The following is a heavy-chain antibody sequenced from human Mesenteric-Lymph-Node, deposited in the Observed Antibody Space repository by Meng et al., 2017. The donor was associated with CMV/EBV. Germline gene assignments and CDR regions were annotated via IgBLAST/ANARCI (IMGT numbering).Heavy chain of an antibody. J-gene: IGHJ6*02. CDR1: GYSISSGYY. D-gene: IGHD3-3*01. CDR2: IYHSGST. V-gene: IGHV4-38-2*02. Sequence: SETLSLTCTVSGYSISSGYYWGWIRQPPGKGLEWIGSIYHSGSTYYNPSLKSRVTISVDTSKNQFSLKLSSVTAADTAVYYCACRDYYRYSMNVWGQGTTVTVSS. CDR3: ACRDYYRYSMNV.